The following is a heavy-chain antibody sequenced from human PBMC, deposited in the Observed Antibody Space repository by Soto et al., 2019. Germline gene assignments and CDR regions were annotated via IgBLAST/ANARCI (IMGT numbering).Heavy chain of an antibody. CDR3: ARDQGPATHFDY. V-gene: IGHV3-33*01. J-gene: IGHJ4*02. CDR2: IWYDGSNK. CDR1: GFTFSGYG. Sequence: QVQLVESGGGVVQPGRSLRLSGEASGFTFSGYGMHWVRQAPGKGLEWVAVIWYDGSNKYCADSVKGRFTISRDNSKNTLYLQMNSLRAEATAVYYCARDQGPATHFDYWGQGTLVTVSS.